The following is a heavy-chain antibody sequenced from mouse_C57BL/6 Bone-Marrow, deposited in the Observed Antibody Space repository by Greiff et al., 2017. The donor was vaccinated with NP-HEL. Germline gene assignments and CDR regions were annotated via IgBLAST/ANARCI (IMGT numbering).Heavy chain of an antibody. V-gene: IGHV1-52*01. J-gene: IGHJ4*01. CDR2: IDPSDSET. Sequence: QVQLQQPGAELVRPGSSVKLSCKASGYTFTCYWMHWVKQRPIQGLEWIGNIDPSDSETHYNQKFKDKATLTVDKSSSTAYMQLSSLTSEDSAVYYCARLVLRSPYAMDYWGQGTSVTVSS. CDR3: ARLVLRSPYAMDY. D-gene: IGHD1-1*01. CDR1: GYTFTCYW.